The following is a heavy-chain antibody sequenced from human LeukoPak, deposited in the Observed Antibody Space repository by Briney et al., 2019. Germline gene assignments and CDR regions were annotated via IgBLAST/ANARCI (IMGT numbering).Heavy chain of an antibody. J-gene: IGHJ5*02. V-gene: IGHV4-59*01. CDR1: GGSISSYY. CDR3: ARVAATHNWFDP. D-gene: IGHD6-25*01. CDR2: IYYSGST. Sequence: SETLSLTCTVSGGSISSYYWSWIRQPPGKGLEWIGYIYYSGSTNYNPSLKSRVTISVDTSKNQFSLKLSSVTAADTAAYYCARVAATHNWFDPWGQGTLATVSS.